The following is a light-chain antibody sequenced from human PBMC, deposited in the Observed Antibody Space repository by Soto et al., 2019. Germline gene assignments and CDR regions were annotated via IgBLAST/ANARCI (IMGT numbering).Light chain of an antibody. Sequence: EIVLTQSPATLSLSPGEGATLSCRASQSISSYLAWYQQKPGQAPRLLIYDASSRATGIPDRFSGSGSGADFTLTISRLEPEDFAVYYCQQYGSVPLTFGGGTKVEIK. V-gene: IGKV3-20*01. CDR1: QSISSY. CDR2: DAS. CDR3: QQYGSVPLT. J-gene: IGKJ4*01.